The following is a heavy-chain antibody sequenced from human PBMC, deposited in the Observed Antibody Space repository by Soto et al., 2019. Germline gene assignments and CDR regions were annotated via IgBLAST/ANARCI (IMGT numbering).Heavy chain of an antibody. Sequence: PWDSLKISCNGSGYSFPRDWIGWGRQMPGKGLEWMGSIYPADSDTRYSPSFQGQVTISADKSIRTAYLEWSSLKASDSGVYYCARVTQCTTIYYDYPSGLDGWGQGNMVTV. CDR3: ARVTQCTTIYYDYPSGLDG. J-gene: IGHJ6*02. CDR2: IYPADSDT. D-gene: IGHD3-3*01. V-gene: IGHV5-51*01. CDR1: GYSFPRDW.